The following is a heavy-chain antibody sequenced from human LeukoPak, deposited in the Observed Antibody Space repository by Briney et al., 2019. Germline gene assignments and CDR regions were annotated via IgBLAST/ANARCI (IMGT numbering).Heavy chain of an antibody. J-gene: IGHJ5*02. V-gene: IGHV1-18*01. CDR1: GYTFTSYG. CDR3: ARVGCSSTSCLAPQTYNWFDP. Sequence: ASVKVSCKASGYTFTSYGISWVRQAPGQGLEWMGWISAYNGNTNYAQKLQGRVTMTTDTSTSTAYMELRSLRSDDTAVYYCARVGCSSTSCLAPQTYNWFDPWGQGTLVTVSS. D-gene: IGHD2-2*01. CDR2: ISAYNGNT.